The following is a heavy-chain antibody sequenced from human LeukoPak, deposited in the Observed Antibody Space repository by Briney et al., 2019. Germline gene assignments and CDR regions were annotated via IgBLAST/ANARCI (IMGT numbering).Heavy chain of an antibody. CDR1: EFTFSSYW. V-gene: IGHV3-48*04. Sequence: GGSLRLSCVASEFTFSSYWMSWVRQAPGKGLEWVSYISSSGSTIYYADSVKGRFTISRDNAKNSLYLQMNSLRAEDTAVYYCASLSPAVAGYFDYWGQGTLVTVSS. CDR3: ASLSPAVAGYFDY. J-gene: IGHJ4*02. CDR2: ISSSGSTI. D-gene: IGHD6-19*01.